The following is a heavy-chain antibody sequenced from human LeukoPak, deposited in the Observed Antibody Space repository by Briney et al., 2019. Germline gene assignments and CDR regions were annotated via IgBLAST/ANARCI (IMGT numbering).Heavy chain of an antibody. J-gene: IGHJ6*02. CDR3: ARDLADGYNSHYYYYYGMDV. D-gene: IGHD5-24*01. CDR1: GGSISSSSYY. CDR2: IYYSGST. V-gene: IGHV4-39*07. Sequence: PSETLSLTCTVSGGSISSSSYYWGWIRQPPGKGLEWIGSIYYSGSTYYNPSLKSRVTISVDTSKNQFSLKLSSVTAADTAVYYCARDLADGYNSHYYYYYGMDVWGQGTTVTVSS.